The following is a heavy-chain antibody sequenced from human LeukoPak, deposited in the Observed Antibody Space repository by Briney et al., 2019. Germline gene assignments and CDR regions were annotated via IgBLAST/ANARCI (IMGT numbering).Heavy chain of an antibody. J-gene: IGHJ6*03. CDR1: GYSFTSYW. CDR2: IYPGDSDT. D-gene: IGHD1-26*01. CDR3: ARRASATSDYYYYMDV. V-gene: IGHV5-51*03. Sequence: PGESLKISCKGSGYSFTSYWIGWVRQMPGKGLEWMGIIYPGDSDTRYSPSFQGQVTISADKSISTAYPQWSSLKASDTAMYYCARRASATSDYYYYMDVWGKGTTVTVSS.